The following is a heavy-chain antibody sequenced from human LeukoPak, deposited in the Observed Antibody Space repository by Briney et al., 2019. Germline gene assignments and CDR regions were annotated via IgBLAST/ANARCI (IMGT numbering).Heavy chain of an antibody. CDR3: AKGAVIAAAGNFDY. CDR1: GFTFSSYG. V-gene: IGHV3-30*18. J-gene: IGHJ4*02. D-gene: IGHD6-13*01. CDR2: ISYDGSNK. Sequence: PGGSLRLSCAASGFTFSSYGMHWVRQAPGKGLEWVAVISYDGSNKYYADSVKGRFTISRDNSKNTLYLQMNSLRAEDTAVYYCAKGAVIAAAGNFDYWGQGTLVTVSS.